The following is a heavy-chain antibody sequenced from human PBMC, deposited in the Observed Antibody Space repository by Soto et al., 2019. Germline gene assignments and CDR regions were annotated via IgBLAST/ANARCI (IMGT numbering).Heavy chain of an antibody. CDR2: FDPEDGET. Sequence: ASVKVSCKVSGYTLTELSMHWVRQAPGKGLEWMGGFDPEDGETIYAQKFQGRVTMTEDTSTDTAYMELSSLRSEDTAVYYCATTVYGSGSYYDWFDYWGQGTLVTVSS. V-gene: IGHV1-24*01. J-gene: IGHJ4*02. D-gene: IGHD3-10*01. CDR1: GYTLTELS. CDR3: ATTVYGSGSYYDWFDY.